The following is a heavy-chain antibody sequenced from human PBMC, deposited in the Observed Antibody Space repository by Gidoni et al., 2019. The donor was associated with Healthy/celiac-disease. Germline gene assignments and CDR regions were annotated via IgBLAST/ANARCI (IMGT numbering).Heavy chain of an antibody. V-gene: IGHV3-21*01. CDR1: GFTFSSYS. Sequence: EVQLVESGGGLVKPGGSLRLSCAASGFTFSSYSMNWVRQAPGKGLEWVSSISSSSSYIYYADSVKGRFTISRDNAKNSLYLQMNSLRAEDTAVYYCARDRGGYYSNDAFDIWGQGTMVTVSS. CDR2: ISSSSSYI. CDR3: ARDRGGYYSNDAFDI. D-gene: IGHD3-22*01. J-gene: IGHJ3*02.